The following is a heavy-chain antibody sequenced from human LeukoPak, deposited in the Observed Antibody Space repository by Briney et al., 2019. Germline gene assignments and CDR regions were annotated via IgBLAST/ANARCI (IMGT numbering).Heavy chain of an antibody. CDR3: AKDHVNAGRLDY. D-gene: IGHD6-13*01. J-gene: IGHJ4*02. Sequence: PPGGSLRLSCAASGFTFSNYGMHWVRQPPGKGLEWVAFIRYDGGIKHYADSVKGRFTLSRDNSKNTVYLQMNSLRAEDTALYYCAKDHVNAGRLDYWGQGTPVTVSS. CDR2: IRYDGGIK. V-gene: IGHV3-30*02. CDR1: GFTFSNYG.